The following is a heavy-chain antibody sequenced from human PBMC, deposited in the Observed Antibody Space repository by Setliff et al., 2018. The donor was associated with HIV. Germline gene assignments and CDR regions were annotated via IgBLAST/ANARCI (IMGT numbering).Heavy chain of an antibody. D-gene: IGHD2-21*01. V-gene: IGHV4-31*03. CDR3: ARGFDYSQRPPLYYFDY. CDR1: GGSISSGYYS. J-gene: IGHJ4*02. Sequence: PSETLSLTCTVSGGSISSGYYSWSWIRQHPGKGLEWIGYIYYSGNPFYNPSLRSRVTISLDTSKNQFSLKLSSLTSAYTAVYYCARGFDYSQRPPLYYFDYWGQGTLVNVSS. CDR2: IYYSGNP.